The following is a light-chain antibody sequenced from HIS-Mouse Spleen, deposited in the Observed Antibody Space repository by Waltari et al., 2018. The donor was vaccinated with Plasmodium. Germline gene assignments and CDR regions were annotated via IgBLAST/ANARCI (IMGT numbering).Light chain of an antibody. CDR1: QSVTSSY. V-gene: IGKV3-20*01. J-gene: IGKJ2*01. CDR3: QQYGSSPPYT. Sequence: IVLTQSPGTLSLCQGERATLSCRASQSVTSSYLAWYQQKPGQAPRLLIYGASSRATGIPDRFSGSGSGTDFTLTISRLEPEDFAVYYCQQYGSSPPYTFGQGTKLEIK. CDR2: GAS.